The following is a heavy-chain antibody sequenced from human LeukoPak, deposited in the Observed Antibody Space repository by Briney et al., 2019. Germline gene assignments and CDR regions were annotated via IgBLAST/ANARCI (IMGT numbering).Heavy chain of an antibody. CDR2: MNPNSGNT. CDR3: ARAVRGVIIKNYYYYMDV. Sequence: GSSVKVSCKASGDTFSSYVITWVRQAPGQGLEWMGWMNPNSGNTGYAQKFQGRVTMTRNTSISTAYMELSSLRSEDTAVYYCARAVRGVIIKNYYYYMDVWGKGTTVTVSS. D-gene: IGHD3-10*01. J-gene: IGHJ6*03. CDR1: GDTFSSYV. V-gene: IGHV1-8*02.